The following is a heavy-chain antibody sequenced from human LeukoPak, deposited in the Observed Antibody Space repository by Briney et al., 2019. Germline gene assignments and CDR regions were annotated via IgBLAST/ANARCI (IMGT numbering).Heavy chain of an antibody. V-gene: IGHV3-48*01. Sequence: PGGSLRLSCAASGFTFSSYSMNWVRQAPGKGLEWVSYISSSSSTIYYADSVKGRFTISRDNSKNTLYLQMNSLRAEDTAVYYCARTTVTPRSYDAFDIWGQGTMVTVSS. CDR2: ISSSSSTI. CDR1: GFTFSSYS. D-gene: IGHD4-17*01. J-gene: IGHJ3*02. CDR3: ARTTVTPRSYDAFDI.